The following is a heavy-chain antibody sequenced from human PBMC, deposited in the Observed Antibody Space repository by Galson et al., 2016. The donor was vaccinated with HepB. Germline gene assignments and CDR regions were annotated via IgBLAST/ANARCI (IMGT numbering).Heavy chain of an antibody. CDR2: ITSSGGST. CDR1: GFTFSSYA. D-gene: IGHD5-12*01. V-gene: IGHV3-23*01. J-gene: IGHJ4*02. Sequence: SLRLSCAASGFTFSSYAMSWVRQAPGKGLEWVSTITSSGGSTYYTDSVKGRFTISRDNSKNTLYLQMNSLTAEDTAVYYCAKKGAIAGYPSFDYWGQGTLVTVSS. CDR3: AKKGAIAGYPSFDY.